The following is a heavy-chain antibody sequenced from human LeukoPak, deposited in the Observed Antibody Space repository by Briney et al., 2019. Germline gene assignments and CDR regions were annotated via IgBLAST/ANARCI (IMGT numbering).Heavy chain of an antibody. CDR1: GGSLSGDY. Sequence: SETLSLTCAVYGGSLSGDYWSWIRQPPGKGLEWIGEIHYNGRTKYHPAFTSRVSISIDTPNNQLSLKLNSLTAADTAVYYCARGPTIFGVVIRLNFDYWGQGTLVTVSS. D-gene: IGHD3-3*01. J-gene: IGHJ4*02. CDR2: IHYNGRT. CDR3: ARGPTIFGVVIRLNFDY. V-gene: IGHV4-34*01.